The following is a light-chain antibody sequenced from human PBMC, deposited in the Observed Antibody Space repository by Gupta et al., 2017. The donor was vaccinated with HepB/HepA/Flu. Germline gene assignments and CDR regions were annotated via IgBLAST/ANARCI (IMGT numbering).Light chain of an antibody. J-gene: IGLJ2*01. CDR2: YNV. CDR1: SSNVGRNN. V-gene: IGLV1-44*01. CDR3: AAWDTSLNVVV. Sequence: QSVLTQSTSVSGIPGQRVTISCSGSSSNVGRNNVTWYQQLPGTAPKLLIYYNVERPSGVPDRISGSKSGTSASLAISGLQSEDEADYYCAAWDTSLNVVVFGGGTKLTVL.